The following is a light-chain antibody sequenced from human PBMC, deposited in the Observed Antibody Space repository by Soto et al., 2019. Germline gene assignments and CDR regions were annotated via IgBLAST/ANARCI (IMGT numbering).Light chain of an antibody. J-gene: IGLJ3*02. CDR2: DVS. V-gene: IGLV2-14*01. CDR3: SSYTTSNTQV. Sequence: QSALTQPASVSGSPGQSITISCTGTSSDVGTYNYVSWYQHRPGKAPKLRIYDVSYRPSGVSNRFSGSKSANTASLTISGLQAEHEADYYCSSYTTSNTQVFGGGTKLTVL. CDR1: SSDVGTYNY.